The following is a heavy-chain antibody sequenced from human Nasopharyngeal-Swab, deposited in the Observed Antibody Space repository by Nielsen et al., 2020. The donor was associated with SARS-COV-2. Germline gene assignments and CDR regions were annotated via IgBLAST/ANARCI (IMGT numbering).Heavy chain of an antibody. Sequence: GESLKISCAASGFTFSSYWMSWVRQAPGKGLECVANINQDGSPKYYVESVKGRFTVSRDNAENLMYLQMDNLRAEDTAIYYCARISRGYTGYVHQNWFDPWGQGTLVTVSS. V-gene: IGHV3-7*03. J-gene: IGHJ5*02. CDR2: INQDGSPK. CDR3: ARISRGYTGYVHQNWFDP. D-gene: IGHD5-12*01. CDR1: GFTFSSYW.